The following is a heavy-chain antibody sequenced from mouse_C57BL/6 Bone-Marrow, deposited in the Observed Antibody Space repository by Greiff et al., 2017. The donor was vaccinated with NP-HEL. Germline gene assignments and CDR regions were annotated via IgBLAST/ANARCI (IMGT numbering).Heavy chain of an antibody. CDR3: ARGGIYYGNQTYFDY. V-gene: IGHV5-17*01. CDR2: ISSGSSTI. J-gene: IGHJ2*01. Sequence: EVQRVESGGGLVKPGGSLKLSCAASGFTFSDYGMHWVRQAPEKGLEWVAYISSGSSTIYYADTVKGRFTISRDNAKNTLFLQMTSLRSEDTAMYYWARGGIYYGNQTYFDYWGQGTTLTVSS. D-gene: IGHD2-1*01. CDR1: GFTFSDYG.